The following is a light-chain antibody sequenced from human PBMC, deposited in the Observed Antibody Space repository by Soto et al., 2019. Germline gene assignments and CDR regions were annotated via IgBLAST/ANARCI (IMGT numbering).Light chain of an antibody. Sequence: QSALTQPASVSGSPGQSITISCTGTSSDVGTYNLLSWYQHHPGKAPKLLLSEVFHRPSGIPDRFSGSKSGHTASLTVSGLRAEDEATYYCSSYAGSEFLVFGGGTKLTVL. J-gene: IGLJ2*01. CDR3: SSYAGSEFLV. CDR2: EVF. CDR1: SSDVGTYNL. V-gene: IGLV2-14*02.